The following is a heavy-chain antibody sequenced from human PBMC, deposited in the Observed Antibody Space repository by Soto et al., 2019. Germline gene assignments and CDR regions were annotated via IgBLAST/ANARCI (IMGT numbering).Heavy chain of an antibody. CDR1: SGSFSGYY. D-gene: IGHD6-6*01. Sequence: SETLSLICSIYSGSFSGYYWSWIRQPXGKGLEWIGEISQSGNTNYSPSLQSRVSISIDTSKKQFSLNLASVSAADTAVYYCARAPKVSGSSQTRPDFWGQGTLVTVSS. CDR3: ARAPKVSGSSQTRPDF. J-gene: IGHJ4*02. CDR2: ISQSGNT. V-gene: IGHV4-34*01.